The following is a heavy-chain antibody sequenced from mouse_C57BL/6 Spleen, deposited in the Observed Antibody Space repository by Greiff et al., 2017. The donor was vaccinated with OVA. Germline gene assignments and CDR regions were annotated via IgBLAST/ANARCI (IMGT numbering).Heavy chain of an antibody. CDR3: ARWDYDGSWFAY. D-gene: IGHD2-4*01. Sequence: QVQLQQPGAELVKPGASVKLSCKASGYTFTSYWMHWVKQRPGQGLEWIGMIHPNSGSTNYNEKFKSKATLTVDKSSSTAYMQLSSLTSEDSAVYDCARWDYDGSWFAYWGQGTLVTVSA. CDR1: GYTFTSYW. CDR2: IHPNSGST. V-gene: IGHV1-64*01. J-gene: IGHJ3*01.